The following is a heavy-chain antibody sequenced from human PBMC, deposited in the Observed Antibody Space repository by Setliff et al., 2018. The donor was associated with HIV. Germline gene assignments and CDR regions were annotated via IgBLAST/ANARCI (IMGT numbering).Heavy chain of an antibody. V-gene: IGHV5-51*01. Sequence: PGESLKISCKGSGYTFTSYWIGWVRQMPGKGLEWMGIIYPGDSDTRYSPSFQGQVTISVDKSINTAYLQWSSLKASDTATYYCARLAFWGGLPAAIPNYYYYMDVWGKGTTVTVSS. CDR1: GYTFTSYW. CDR2: IYPGDSDT. CDR3: ARLAFWGGLPAAIPNYYYYMDV. J-gene: IGHJ6*03. D-gene: IGHD2-2*01.